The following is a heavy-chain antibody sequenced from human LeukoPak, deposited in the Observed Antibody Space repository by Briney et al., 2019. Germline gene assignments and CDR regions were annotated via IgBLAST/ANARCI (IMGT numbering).Heavy chain of an antibody. J-gene: IGHJ6*02. CDR2: IYTSGST. D-gene: IGHD2-21*02. CDR3: ARVRAYCGGDCYNPYYYYGMDV. Sequence: PSETLPLTCTVSGGSISSYYWSWIRQPAGKGLEWIGRIYTSGSTNYNPSLKSRVTMSVDTSKNQFSLKLSSVTAADTAVYYCARVRAYCGGDCYNPYYYYGMDVWGQGTTVTVSS. CDR1: GGSISSYY. V-gene: IGHV4-4*07.